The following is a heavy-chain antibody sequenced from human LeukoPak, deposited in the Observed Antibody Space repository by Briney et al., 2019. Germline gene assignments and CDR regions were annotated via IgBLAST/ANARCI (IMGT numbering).Heavy chain of an antibody. J-gene: IGHJ4*02. CDR2: IRYDGSNK. CDR1: GFTFSSYG. CDR3: EKDREWLARSGYFDY. D-gene: IGHD6-19*01. V-gene: IGHV3-30*02. Sequence: PGGSLRLSCAASGFTFSSYGMHWVRQAPGKGLEWVAFIRYDGSNKYYADSVKGRFTISRDNSKNTLYLQMNSLRAEDTAVYYCEKDREWLARSGYFDYWGQGTLVTVSS.